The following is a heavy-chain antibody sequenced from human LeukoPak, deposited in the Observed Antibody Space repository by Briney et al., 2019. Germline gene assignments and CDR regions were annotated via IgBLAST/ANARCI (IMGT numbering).Heavy chain of an antibody. V-gene: IGHV3-48*01. CDR3: ARGDIVVVPATRAFDY. Sequence: GGSLRLSCAASGFTFSSFAMHWVRQAPGKGLEWVSYISSSGSTIYYADSVKGRFTISRDNAKNSLYLQMNSLRAEDTAVYYCARGDIVVVPATRAFDYWGQGTLVTVSS. CDR1: GFTFSSFA. CDR2: ISSSGSTI. D-gene: IGHD2-2*01. J-gene: IGHJ4*02.